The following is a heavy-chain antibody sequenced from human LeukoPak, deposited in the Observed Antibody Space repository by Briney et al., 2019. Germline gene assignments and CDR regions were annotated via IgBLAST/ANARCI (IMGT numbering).Heavy chain of an antibody. CDR2: IYHSGST. J-gene: IGHJ2*01. D-gene: IGHD5-24*01. CDR1: GGSISSGGYS. V-gene: IGHV4-30-2*01. CDR3: GRGVATIRWYFDL. Sequence: SQTLSLTCAVSGGSISSGGYSWSWIRQPPGKGLEWIGYIYHSGSTYYNPSLKSRVTISVDRSKNQFSLKLSSVTAADTAVYYCGRGVATIRWYFDLWGRGTLVTVSS.